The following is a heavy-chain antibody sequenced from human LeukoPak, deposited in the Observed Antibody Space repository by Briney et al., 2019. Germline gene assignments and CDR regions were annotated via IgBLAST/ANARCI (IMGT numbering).Heavy chain of an antibody. J-gene: IGHJ2*01. V-gene: IGHV1-2*02. Sequence: GASVKVSCKASGYTFTDYFIHGVRQAPGQGLEWMGWINPNSGGTNYAQKFQGRVTMTRDTSISTAYMGLSRLTSDDTAVYYCARGGAVETSDYWYFDLWGRGTLVTVSS. CDR3: ARGGAVETSDYWYFDL. CDR2: INPNSGGT. CDR1: GYTFTDYF. D-gene: IGHD4-23*01.